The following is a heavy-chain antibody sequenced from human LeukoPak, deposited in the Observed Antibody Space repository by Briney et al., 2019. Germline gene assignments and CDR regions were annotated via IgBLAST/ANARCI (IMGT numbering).Heavy chain of an antibody. V-gene: IGHV4-59*12. CDR3: ARESHYDFWSGYSNWFDP. D-gene: IGHD3-3*01. Sequence: SETLSLTCTVSGGSISSYYWSWIRQPPGKGLEWIGYIYYSGSTNYNPSLKSRVTISVDTSKNQFSLKLSSVTAADTAVYYCARESHYDFWSGYSNWFDPWGQGTLVTVSS. CDR1: GGSISSYY. J-gene: IGHJ5*02. CDR2: IYYSGST.